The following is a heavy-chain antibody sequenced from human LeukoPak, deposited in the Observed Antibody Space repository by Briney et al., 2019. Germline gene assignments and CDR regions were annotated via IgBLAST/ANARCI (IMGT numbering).Heavy chain of an antibody. CDR2: IIPIVGIA. CDR1: GGTFSSYA. J-gene: IGHJ5*02. D-gene: IGHD4/OR15-4a*01. V-gene: IGHV1-69*04. Sequence: SVKVSCKASGGTFSSYAISWVRQAPGQGLEWMGRIIPIVGIANYAQKFQGRVTITADKSTSTAYMELSSLRSEDTAVYYCARDRTIGLPDWFDPWGQGTLVTVSS. CDR3: ARDRTIGLPDWFDP.